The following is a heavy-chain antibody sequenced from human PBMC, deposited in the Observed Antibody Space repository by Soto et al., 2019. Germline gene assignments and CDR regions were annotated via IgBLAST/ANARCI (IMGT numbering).Heavy chain of an antibody. CDR3: ASQEWLSH. D-gene: IGHD3-3*01. CDR1: GYSFSGHY. Sequence: VASVKVSCKTSGYSFSGHYFHWVRLAPGQSLEWMGWINPYSGDTNYAQRFQGRVTLTRDTSISTAYMELSSLRSDDTAVYYCASQEWLSHWGQGTLVTVSS. V-gene: IGHV1-2*02. J-gene: IGHJ4*02. CDR2: INPYSGDT.